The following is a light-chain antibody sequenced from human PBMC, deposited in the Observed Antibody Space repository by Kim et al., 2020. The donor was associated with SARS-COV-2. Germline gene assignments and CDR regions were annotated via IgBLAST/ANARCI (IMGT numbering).Light chain of an antibody. CDR2: YDS. V-gene: IGLV3-21*04. J-gene: IGLJ2*01. CDR3: QVWDSSSVYVV. Sequence: SYELTQPPSVSVAPGKTARITCGGNNIGSKSVHWYQQKPGQAPVLVIYYDSDRPSGIPERFSGSNSGNTATLTISRVEAVDEADYYCQVWDSSSVYVVFG. CDR1: NIGSKS.